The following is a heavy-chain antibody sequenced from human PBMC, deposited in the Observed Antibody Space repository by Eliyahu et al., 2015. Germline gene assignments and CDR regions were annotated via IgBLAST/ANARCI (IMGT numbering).Heavy chain of an antibody. V-gene: IGHV4-4*07. D-gene: IGHD1-26*01. CDR2: IYASGIT. CDR1: GGSISSYF. J-gene: IGHJ4*02. Sequence: QVQLQESGPGLVKPSETLSLTCXVXGGSISSYFGSWIRQPAGKGLEWIGRIYASGITNYNPSLKSRVSISADTSKNQFSLNLTSVTAADTAVYYCAREGSNRPLDFWGQGTLVTVSS. CDR3: AREGSNRPLDF.